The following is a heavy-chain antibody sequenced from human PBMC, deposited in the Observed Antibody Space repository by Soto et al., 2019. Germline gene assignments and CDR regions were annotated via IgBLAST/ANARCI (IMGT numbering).Heavy chain of an antibody. J-gene: IGHJ4*02. CDR3: ARGDSTSWFYF. V-gene: IGHV4-39*01. CDR1: SGFVRSSSYY. CDR2: IYADGKP. Sequence: SETLSLTCTVSSGFVRSSSYYWGWIRQPPGKALEWIGNIYADGKPYYNPSLKSRVTISVDISKSQFSLNLSSVTAADTAVYFCARGDSTSWFYFWGQGTLVTVSS. D-gene: IGHD6-13*01.